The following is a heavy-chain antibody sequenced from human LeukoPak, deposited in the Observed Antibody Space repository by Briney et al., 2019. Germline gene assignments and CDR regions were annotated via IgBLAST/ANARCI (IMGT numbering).Heavy chain of an antibody. CDR1: GGSISSYY. V-gene: IGHV4-59*01. D-gene: IGHD2-15*01. Sequence: SETLSLTCTVSGGSISSYYWSWIRQPPGRGLEWIGYIYYSGSTNYNPSLKSRVTISVDTSKNQFSLKLSSVTAADTAVYYCARVALNYCSGGSCYPFFDYWGREPWSPSPQ. J-gene: IGHJ4*02. CDR2: IYYSGST. CDR3: ARVALNYCSGGSCYPFFDY.